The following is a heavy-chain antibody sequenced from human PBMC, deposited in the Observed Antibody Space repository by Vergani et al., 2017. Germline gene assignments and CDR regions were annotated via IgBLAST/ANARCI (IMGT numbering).Heavy chain of an antibody. V-gene: IGHV3-7*03. J-gene: IGHJ4*02. CDR2: IKQDGSEK. D-gene: IGHD5-18*01. CDR3: ARDVSGYSYGYLDY. Sequence: EVQLVESGGGLVQPGGSLRLSCAASGFTFSSYWMSWVRQAPGKGLEWVANIKQDGSEKYYVDSVKGRFTISRDNAKNSLYLQMNSLRAEDTAVYYCARDVSGYSYGYLDYWGQGTLVTVSS. CDR1: GFTFSSYW.